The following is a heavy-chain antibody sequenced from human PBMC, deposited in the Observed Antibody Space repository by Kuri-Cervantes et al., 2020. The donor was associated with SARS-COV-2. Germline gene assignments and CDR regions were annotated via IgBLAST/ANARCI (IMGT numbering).Heavy chain of an antibody. CDR1: GFTSSSYS. V-gene: IGHV3-15*01. J-gene: IGHJ5*02. CDR2: IKSKTDGGTT. CDR3: TTDANIGWYNGFDP. D-gene: IGHD2/OR15-2a*01. Sequence: AGSLRLSCAASGFTSSSYSMSWVRQAPGKGLEWVGRIKSKTDGGTTDYAAPVKGRFTISRDDSKNTLYLQMNSLKTEDTAVYYCTTDANIGWYNGFDPWGQGTLVTVSS.